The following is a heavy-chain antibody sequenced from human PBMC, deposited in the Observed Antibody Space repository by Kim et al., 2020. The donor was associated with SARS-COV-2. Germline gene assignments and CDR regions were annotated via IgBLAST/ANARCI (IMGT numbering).Heavy chain of an antibody. CDR1: GFTFDDYT. CDR3: ARDRGRGWLQPDY. J-gene: IGHJ4*02. D-gene: IGHD5-12*01. CDR2: ISWDGGST. V-gene: IGHV3-43*01. Sequence: GGSLRLSCAASGFTFDDYTMHWVRQAPGKGLEWVSLISWDGGSTYYADSVKGRFTISRDNSKNSLYLQMNSLRTEDTAVYYCARDRGRGWLQPDYWGQGTLVTVSS.